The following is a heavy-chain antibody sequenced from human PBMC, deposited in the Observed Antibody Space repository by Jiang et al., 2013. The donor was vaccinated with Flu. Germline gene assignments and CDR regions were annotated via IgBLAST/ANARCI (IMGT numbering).Heavy chain of an antibody. CDR3: ARSKGPPGYSSGWYFSSLDYYYYGMDV. J-gene: IGHJ6*02. D-gene: IGHD6-19*01. Sequence: GASVKVSCKASGYTFTGYYMHWVRQAPGQGLEWMGWINPNSGGTNYAQKFQGRVTMTRDTSISTAYMELSRLRSDDTAVYYCARSKGPPGYSSGWYFSSLDYYYYGMDVWGQGTTVTVSS. CDR1: GYTFTGYY. CDR2: INPNSGGT. V-gene: IGHV1-2*02.